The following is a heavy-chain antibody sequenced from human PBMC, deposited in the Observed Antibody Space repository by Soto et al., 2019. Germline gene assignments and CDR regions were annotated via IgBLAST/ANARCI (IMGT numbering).Heavy chain of an antibody. D-gene: IGHD7-27*01. Sequence: EVQLLESGGNLVQPGGSLRLSCVASGFIFSNYAMSWVRQAPGKGPEWVSSVTDSGGRTFYADSVKGRLTISRDNSKNTLYLQMDSLRAEDTAIYYCAKETNTAWGYMDVWGQGTTVTVS. V-gene: IGHV3-23*01. CDR1: GFIFSNYA. CDR3: AKETNTAWGYMDV. CDR2: VTDSGGRT. J-gene: IGHJ6*02.